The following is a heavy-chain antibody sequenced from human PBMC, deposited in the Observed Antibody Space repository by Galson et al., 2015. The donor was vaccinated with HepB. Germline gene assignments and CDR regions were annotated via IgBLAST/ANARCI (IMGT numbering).Heavy chain of an antibody. J-gene: IGHJ4*02. CDR2: IYHSGSS. V-gene: IGHV4-4*02. Sequence: ETLSLTCAVSGGSITSSYWWSWVRQPPGKGLVWIGDIYHSGSSNYKPSLKSRVTISVDKSKNQFSLQLRSVTAADTAVYYCARASSYSSSYYDFWGQGILVTVSS. CDR3: ARASSYSSSYYDF. CDR1: GGSITSSYW. D-gene: IGHD6-13*01.